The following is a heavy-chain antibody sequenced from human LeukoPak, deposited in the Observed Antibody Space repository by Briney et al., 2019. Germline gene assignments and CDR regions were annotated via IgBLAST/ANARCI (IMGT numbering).Heavy chain of an antibody. CDR2: ISYDGSNK. CDR3: ARESDNNGYDYWGEYFQH. Sequence: GGSLRLSCAASGFTFSSYAMHWVRQAPGKGLEWVAVISYDGSNKYYADSVKGRFTISRDNSKNTLYLQMNSLRAADTAVYYCARESDNNGYDYWGEYFQHWGQGTLVTVSS. D-gene: IGHD5-12*01. V-gene: IGHV3-30*04. J-gene: IGHJ1*01. CDR1: GFTFSSYA.